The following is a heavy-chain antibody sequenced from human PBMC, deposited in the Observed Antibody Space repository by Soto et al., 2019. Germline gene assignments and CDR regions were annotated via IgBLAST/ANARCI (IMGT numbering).Heavy chain of an antibody. D-gene: IGHD2-15*01. CDR3: ARGGYCSGGSCASPLIY. V-gene: IGHV1-69*02. CDR2: IIPILGIA. CDR1: GGTFSSYT. Sequence: QVQLVQSGAEVKKPGSSLKVSCKASGGTFSSYTISWVRQAPGQGLEWMGRIIPILGIANYAQKFQGRVTITADKSTSTAYMELSSLRSEDTAVYYCARGGYCSGGSCASPLIYWGQGTLVTVSS. J-gene: IGHJ4*02.